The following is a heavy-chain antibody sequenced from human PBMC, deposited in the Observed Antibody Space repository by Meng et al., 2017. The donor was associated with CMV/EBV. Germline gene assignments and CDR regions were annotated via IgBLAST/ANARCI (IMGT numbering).Heavy chain of an antibody. D-gene: IGHD6-19*01. V-gene: IGHV4-34*01. CDR1: GGSFSGYY. J-gene: IGHJ6*02. Sequence: SQTLSLTCAVYGGSFSGYYWSWIRQPPGKGLEWIGEIKHSGSTHYHPSLKSRVTISVDTSKNQFSLKLSSVTAADTAVYYCARQRSSGWLYYYYGMDVWGQGTTVTVS. CDR2: IKHSGST. CDR3: ARQRSSGWLYYYYGMDV.